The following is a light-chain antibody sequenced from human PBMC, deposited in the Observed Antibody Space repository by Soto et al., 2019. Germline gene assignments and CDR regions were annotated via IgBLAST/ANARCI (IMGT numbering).Light chain of an antibody. V-gene: IGKV3-15*01. J-gene: IGKJ1*01. CDR2: GAS. Sequence: EIVMTQSPATLSVSPGERATLSCRASQSVSNNLAWYQKKPGQAPRLLIYGASTRATGIPARFSGSGSGTEFTLTISSLQSEDFAFYCCQQYNNWWTVGQGTRVDIK. CDR3: QQYNNWWT. CDR1: QSVSNN.